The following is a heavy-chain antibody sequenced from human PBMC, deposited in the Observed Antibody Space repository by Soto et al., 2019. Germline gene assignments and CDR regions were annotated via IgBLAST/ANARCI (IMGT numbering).Heavy chain of an antibody. J-gene: IGHJ1*01. V-gene: IGHV4-61*01. CDR1: VVSVRSDSFY. CDR2: IYHSGST. Sequence: PSETLSLTCTFSVVSVRSDSFYCSWIRQPPWKGLEWIAFIYHSGSTNYNPSLNSRVTISVDTSKNRFSLKLTSVTAADTAIYCRGRARYDISGYYPEDSPRHRGQGTPVTRSS. CDR3: GRARYDISGYYPEDSPRH. D-gene: IGHD3-22*01.